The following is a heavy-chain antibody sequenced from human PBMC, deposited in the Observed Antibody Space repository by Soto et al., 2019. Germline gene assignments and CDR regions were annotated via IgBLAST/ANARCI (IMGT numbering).Heavy chain of an antibody. V-gene: IGHV3-11*01. D-gene: IGHD5-12*01. CDR3: ARDARYSGYDFVVAKLKALDY. CDR1: GFTFSDYY. Sequence: QVQLVESGGGLVKPGGSLRLSCAASGFTFSDYYMSWIRQAPGKGLEWVSYISSSGSTIYYADSVKGRFTISRDNAKNSLYLQMNSLRAEDTAVYYCARDARYSGYDFVVAKLKALDYCGQGTLVTVSS. J-gene: IGHJ4*02. CDR2: ISSSGSTI.